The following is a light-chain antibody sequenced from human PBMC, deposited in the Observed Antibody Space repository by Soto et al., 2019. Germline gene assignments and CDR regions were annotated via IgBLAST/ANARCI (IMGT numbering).Light chain of an antibody. Sequence: EIVMTQSPATLSVSPGERATLSCRASQSISSSLAWYQLKPGQAPRLLIYGASTRAADIPARFSGSGSGTEFTLTIRSLQSADFAVYYCQQYSDWRYTFGQGTELEIK. V-gene: IGKV3-15*01. CDR3: QQYSDWRYT. J-gene: IGKJ2*01. CDR2: GAS. CDR1: QSISSS.